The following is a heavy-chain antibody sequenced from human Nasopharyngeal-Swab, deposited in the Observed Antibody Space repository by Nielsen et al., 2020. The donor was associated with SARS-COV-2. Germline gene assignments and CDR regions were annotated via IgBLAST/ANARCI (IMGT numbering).Heavy chain of an antibody. CDR2: ISSPSSTI. J-gene: IGHJ6*03. CDR3: ARAQTGSSQSYYYYCYMDV. V-gene: IGHV3-48*04. D-gene: IGHD6-13*01. Sequence: GESLKISCAASGFTFSSYSMNWVRQAPGKGPEWVSYISSPSSTIYYADSVKGRFTISRDNAKNSLYLQMNSLRVEDTAMYFCARAQTGSSQSYYYYCYMDVWGKGTTVTVSS. CDR1: GFTFSSYS.